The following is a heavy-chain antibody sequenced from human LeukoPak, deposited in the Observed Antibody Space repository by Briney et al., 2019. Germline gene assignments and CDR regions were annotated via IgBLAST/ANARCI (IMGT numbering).Heavy chain of an antibody. Sequence: PGRSLRLSCVASGFTFSSYGMHWVRQAPGKGLEWVAVIWYDGSNKYYADSVKGRFTISRDNSKNTLYLQMNSLRAEDTAVYYCAKEVGDSSGFDYWGQGTLVTVSS. J-gene: IGHJ4*02. CDR3: AKEVGDSSGFDY. CDR1: GFTFSSYG. V-gene: IGHV3-33*06. CDR2: IWYDGSNK. D-gene: IGHD3-22*01.